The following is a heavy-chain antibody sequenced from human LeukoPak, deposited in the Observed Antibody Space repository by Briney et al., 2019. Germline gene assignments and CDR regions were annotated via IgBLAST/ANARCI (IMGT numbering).Heavy chain of an antibody. CDR3: ARDPGGYGGYFDY. J-gene: IGHJ4*02. V-gene: IGHV1-46*01. CDR2: INPTGGST. CDR1: GYTFTRYY. Sequence: GASVKVSCKASGYTFTRYYMHWVRQAPGQGLEWMGLINPTGGSTGYAQKFQGRVTMTRDMSTSTAYMELSSLRSEDMAVYYCARDPGGYGGYFDYWGQGTLVTVSS. D-gene: IGHD3-16*01.